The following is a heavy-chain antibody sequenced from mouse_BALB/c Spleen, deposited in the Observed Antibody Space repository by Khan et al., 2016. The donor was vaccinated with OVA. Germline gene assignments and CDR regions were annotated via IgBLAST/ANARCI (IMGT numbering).Heavy chain of an antibody. J-gene: IGHJ2*01. CDR2: ISYSGVT. V-gene: IGHV3-2*02. CDR1: GYSITSGYA. D-gene: IGHD1-1*01. CDR3: ARGNYYGYYFDY. Sequence: VQLKASGPGLVKPSQSLSLTCTVTGYSITSGYAWNWIRQFPGNKLEWMGYISYSGVTSYTPSLKSRISITRDTSKNQFFLQLNSVTTEDTATYYCARGNYYGYYFDYWGQGTTRTVSS.